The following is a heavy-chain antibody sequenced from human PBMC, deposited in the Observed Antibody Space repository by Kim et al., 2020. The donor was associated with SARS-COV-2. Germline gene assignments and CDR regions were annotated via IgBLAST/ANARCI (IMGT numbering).Heavy chain of an antibody. CDR1: GYTFTSYA. V-gene: IGHV1-3*01. D-gene: IGHD3-22*01. CDR3: ARDLESSGYYRPYYFDY. Sequence: ASVKVSCKASGYTFTSYAMHWVRQAPGQRLEWMGWINAGNGNTKYSQKFQGRVTITRDTSASTAYMELSSLRSEDTAVYYCARDLESSGYYRPYYFDYWGQGTLVTVSS. CDR2: INAGNGNT. J-gene: IGHJ4*02.